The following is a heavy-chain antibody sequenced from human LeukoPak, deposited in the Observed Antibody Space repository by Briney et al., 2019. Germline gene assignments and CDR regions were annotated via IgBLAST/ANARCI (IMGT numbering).Heavy chain of an antibody. CDR2: ISAYNGNT. CDR3: ARDRRSYYFDY. D-gene: IGHD1-26*01. V-gene: IGHV1-18*01. Sequence: ASVNVSCKASGYTFTSYGISWVRQATGQGLEGMGWISAYNGNTNYAQKLQGRVTMTTDTSTSTAYMELRSLRSDDTAVYYCARDRRSYYFDYWGQGTLVTVSS. CDR1: GYTFTSYG. J-gene: IGHJ4*02.